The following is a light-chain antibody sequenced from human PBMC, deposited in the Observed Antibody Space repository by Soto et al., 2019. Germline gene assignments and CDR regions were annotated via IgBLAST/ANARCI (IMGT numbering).Light chain of an antibody. Sequence: DIQMTQSPPTLSASVGDRVTITCRASQGISSCLAWYQQRPGKAPKLLIYKASSLESGVSSRFSGGGSGTDLTLTISSLQPDDFATYYCQQYNDYPWTFGQGTKVEIK. V-gene: IGKV1-5*03. CDR2: KAS. CDR3: QQYNDYPWT. J-gene: IGKJ1*01. CDR1: QGISSC.